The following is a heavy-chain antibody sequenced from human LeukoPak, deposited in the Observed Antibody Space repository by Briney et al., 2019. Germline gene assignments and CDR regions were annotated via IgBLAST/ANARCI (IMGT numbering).Heavy chain of an antibody. V-gene: IGHV3-23*01. CDR1: GFTFTSYA. D-gene: IGHD2-8*01. CDR3: ANPCRDGVCYPDY. Sequence: PGGSLRLSCETSGFTFTSYAVSWVRQAPGKGLEWVSAISAGATTTYYADSVKGRFTISRDDSRNTLYLQMDSLRVEDTAVYYCANPCRDGVCYPDYWCQGTLVTVSS. J-gene: IGHJ4*02. CDR2: ISAGATTT.